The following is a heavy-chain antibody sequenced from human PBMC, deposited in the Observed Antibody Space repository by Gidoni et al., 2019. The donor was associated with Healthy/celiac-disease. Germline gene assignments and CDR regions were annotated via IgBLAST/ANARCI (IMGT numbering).Heavy chain of an antibody. CDR3: ARAWGTTVTTPDY. Sequence: QVQLVQSGAEVKKPGPSVKVSCKASASPFPGYYMHWVRQAPGQGLEWMGWINPNSGGTNYAQKFQGRVTMTRDTSISTAYMELSRLRSDDTAVYYCARAWGTTVTTPDYWGQGTLVTVSS. D-gene: IGHD4-17*01. CDR1: ASPFPGYY. V-gene: IGHV1-2*02. J-gene: IGHJ4*02. CDR2: INPNSGGT.